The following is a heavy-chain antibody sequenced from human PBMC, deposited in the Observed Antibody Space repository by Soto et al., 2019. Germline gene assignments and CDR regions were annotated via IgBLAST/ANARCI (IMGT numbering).Heavy chain of an antibody. Sequence: VGSLRLSGKASGFSFSDYAMTWVRQAPGKGLEWVSSISGSGVRTYYSDSVRGRFTISRDNSKDRLYLEMNSVRAEDTAVYYCATPAYDYWGQGTLVTVSS. V-gene: IGHV3-23*01. CDR3: ATPAYDY. CDR1: GFSFSDYA. CDR2: ISGSGVRT. J-gene: IGHJ4*02. D-gene: IGHD3-16*01.